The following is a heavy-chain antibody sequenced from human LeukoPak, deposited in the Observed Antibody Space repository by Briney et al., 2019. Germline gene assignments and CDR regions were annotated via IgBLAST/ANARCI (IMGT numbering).Heavy chain of an antibody. V-gene: IGHV3-23*01. CDR1: GFTFSSYA. D-gene: IGHD3-16*01. CDR2: ISGSGGST. Sequence: PGGSLRLSCAASGFTFSSYAMSWVRQAPGKGLEWVSAISGSGGSTYYADSVKGRFTSSRDNAKKPLYLQMNSLRAQDAALYYCSRVGYGGLYDYVWGSNDYWGQGTLVTVSS. CDR3: SRVGYGGLYDYVWGSNDY. J-gene: IGHJ4*02.